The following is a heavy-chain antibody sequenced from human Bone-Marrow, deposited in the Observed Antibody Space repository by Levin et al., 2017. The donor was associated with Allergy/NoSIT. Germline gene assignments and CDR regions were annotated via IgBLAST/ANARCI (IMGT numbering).Heavy chain of an antibody. J-gene: IGHJ4*02. Sequence: SETLSLTCAVSGASISESNWWSWVRQSPGKGLEWIGEIHHSEITNNNPSLDSRVTISIDRSKNHLSLRLNSVTAADTAVYFCAKFSSRSPQLLYGVWDYWGQGILVIVSS. V-gene: IGHV4-4*02. CDR2: IHHSEIT. CDR1: GASISESNW. CDR3: AKFSSRSPQLLYGVWDY. D-gene: IGHD3-10*02.